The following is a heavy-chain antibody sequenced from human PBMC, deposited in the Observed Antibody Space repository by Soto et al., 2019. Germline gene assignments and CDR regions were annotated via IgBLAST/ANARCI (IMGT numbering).Heavy chain of an antibody. CDR2: INAGNGNT. CDR3: GRGPPPDITIFGVFSHDY. D-gene: IGHD3-3*01. J-gene: IGHJ4*02. CDR1: GYTFTSYA. Sequence: ASVKVSCKASGYTFTSYAVHWVRQAPGQRLEWMGWINAGNGNTKYSQKFQGRVTITRDTSASTAYMELSSLRSEDTAVYYCGRGPPPDITIFGVFSHDYWGQGTLVTVSS. V-gene: IGHV1-3*01.